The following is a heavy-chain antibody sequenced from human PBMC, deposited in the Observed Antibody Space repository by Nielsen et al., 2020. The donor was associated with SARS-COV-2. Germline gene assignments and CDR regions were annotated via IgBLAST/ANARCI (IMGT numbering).Heavy chain of an antibody. CDR1: GYTFSTYA. Sequence: ASVKVSCKASGYTFSTYAMHWVRQAPGQRLEWMGWINAGNGNTKYSQKFQGRVTITRDTSASTAYMELRSLRSDDTAVYYCARDYSSSWYGAFDYWGQGTLVTVSS. D-gene: IGHD6-13*01. CDR2: INAGNGNT. J-gene: IGHJ4*02. CDR3: ARDYSSSWYGAFDY. V-gene: IGHV1-3*01.